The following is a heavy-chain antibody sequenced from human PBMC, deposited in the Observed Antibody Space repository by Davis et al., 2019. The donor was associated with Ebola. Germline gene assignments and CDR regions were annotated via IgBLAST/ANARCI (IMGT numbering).Heavy chain of an antibody. CDR3: ARDFVY. CDR1: GYSISNGSS. V-gene: IGHV4-38-2*02. J-gene: IGHJ4*02. CDR2: VYHNGRT. Sequence: MPSETLSLTCTVSGYSISNGSSWGWIRLPPGLGLEWIGSVYHNGRTNYNPSLKSRVTISLDTSKNQFSLKLRSVTAADTAVYCCARDFVYWGQGALVSVSS.